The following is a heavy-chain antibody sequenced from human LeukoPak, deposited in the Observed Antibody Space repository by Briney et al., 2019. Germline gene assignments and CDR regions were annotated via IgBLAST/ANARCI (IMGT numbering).Heavy chain of an antibody. D-gene: IGHD3-22*01. CDR1: GFTFSYYG. Sequence: GGSLRLSCEASGFTFSYYGMHWVRQAPGKGLEWVAFIRYERNEKYYADSVKGRFTISRDNSKNTLYLQMNSLRVEDTAVYYCATLPYYYDSSGSYYFDYWGQGTLVTVSS. J-gene: IGHJ4*02. CDR2: IRYERNEK. V-gene: IGHV3-30*02. CDR3: ATLPYYYDSSGSYYFDY.